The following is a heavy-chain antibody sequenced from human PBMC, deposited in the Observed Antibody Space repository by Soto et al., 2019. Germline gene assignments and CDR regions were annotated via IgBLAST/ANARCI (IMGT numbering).Heavy chain of an antibody. J-gene: IGHJ4*02. Sequence: QLQLQESGPGLVKPSETLSLTCTVSGGSISSSSYYWGWIRQPPGKGLEWIGSIYYSGSTHYTPALKSRVTISVDTSKNQFSLKLSSVTAADTAVYYCARLYGDYVYYFDYWGQGTLVTVSS. CDR1: GGSISSSSYY. CDR3: ARLYGDYVYYFDY. V-gene: IGHV4-39*01. CDR2: IYYSGST. D-gene: IGHD4-17*01.